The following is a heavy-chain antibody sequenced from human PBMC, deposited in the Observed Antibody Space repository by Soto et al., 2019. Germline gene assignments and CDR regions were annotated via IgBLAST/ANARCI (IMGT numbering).Heavy chain of an antibody. Sequence: PGGSLRLSCAASGFTFSSYAMSWVRQAPGKGLEWVSAISGSGGSTYYADSVKGRLTISRDNSKNTLYLQMNSLRAEDTAVYYCAKDSYDSSGYYHAADYWGQGTLVTVSS. CDR1: GFTFSSYA. J-gene: IGHJ4*02. CDR3: AKDSYDSSGYYHAADY. D-gene: IGHD3-22*01. V-gene: IGHV3-23*01. CDR2: ISGSGGST.